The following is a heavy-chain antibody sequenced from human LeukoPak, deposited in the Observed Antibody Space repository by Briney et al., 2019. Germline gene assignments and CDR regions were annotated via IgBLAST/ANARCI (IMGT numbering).Heavy chain of an antibody. J-gene: IGHJ4*02. CDR3: AMRSYYYGSGSYFPLDY. CDR1: GGSISSSIW. V-gene: IGHV4-4*02. CDR2: IYHSGST. D-gene: IGHD3-10*01. Sequence: SETLSLTCAVSGGSISSSIWWSWVRQPPGKGLEWVGEIYHSGSTNYNPSLKSRVTISVDKSKNQFSLKLSSVTAADTAVYYCAMRSYYYGSGSYFPLDYWGQGTLVTVSS.